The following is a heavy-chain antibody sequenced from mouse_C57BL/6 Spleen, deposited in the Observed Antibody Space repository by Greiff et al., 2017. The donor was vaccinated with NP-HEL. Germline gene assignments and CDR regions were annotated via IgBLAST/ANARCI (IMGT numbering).Heavy chain of an antibody. Sequence: QVQLQQSGAELVRPGASVKLSCKASGYTFTDYYINWVKQRPGQGLEWIARIYPGSGNTYYNEKFKGKATLTAEKSSSTAYMQLSSLTSEDSAVYFCARGGYGSSLDCWGQGTTLTVSS. D-gene: IGHD1-1*01. CDR3: ARGGYGSSLDC. CDR1: GYTFTDYY. J-gene: IGHJ2*01. V-gene: IGHV1-76*01. CDR2: IYPGSGNT.